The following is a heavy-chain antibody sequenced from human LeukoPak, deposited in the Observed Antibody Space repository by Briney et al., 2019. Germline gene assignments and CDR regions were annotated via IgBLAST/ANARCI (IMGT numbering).Heavy chain of an antibody. Sequence: GGSLRLSCAASGFTFSSYAMSWVRQAPGKGLEWVSGISGSGGSTYYADSVKGRFTISRDNSKNTLYLQMDSLRAEDTAVYYCARGYTLLEYWGQGTLVTVSS. CDR3: ARGYTLLEY. V-gene: IGHV3-23*01. D-gene: IGHD1-1*01. CDR1: GFTFSSYA. CDR2: ISGSGGST. J-gene: IGHJ4*02.